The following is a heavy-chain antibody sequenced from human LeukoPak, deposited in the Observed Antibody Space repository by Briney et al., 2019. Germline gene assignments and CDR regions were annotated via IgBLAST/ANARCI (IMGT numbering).Heavy chain of an antibody. V-gene: IGHV3-30-3*01. CDR3: AREPGSERYGMDV. J-gene: IGHJ6*02. Sequence: GGCLRLSCAASGFTFSSYAMHWVRQAPGKGLEWVAVISYDGSNKYYADSVKGRFTISRDNSKNTLYLQMNSLRAEDTAVYYCAREPGSERYGMDVWGQGTTVTVSS. CDR1: GFTFSSYA. CDR2: ISYDGSNK. D-gene: IGHD3-10*01.